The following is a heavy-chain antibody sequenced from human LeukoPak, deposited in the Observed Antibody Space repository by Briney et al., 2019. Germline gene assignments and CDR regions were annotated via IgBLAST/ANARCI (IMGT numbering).Heavy chain of an antibody. Sequence: PGGSLRLSCAAAGFIFSNYWMHWVRQAPGKGREWVAVISYDGSNKYYADSVKGRFTISRDNSKNTLYLQMNSLRAEDTAVYYCAKPRRTTVTTFLAFDAFDIWGQGTMVTVSS. J-gene: IGHJ3*02. V-gene: IGHV3-30*18. CDR1: GFIFSNYW. CDR2: ISYDGSNK. D-gene: IGHD4-17*01. CDR3: AKPRRTTVTTFLAFDAFDI.